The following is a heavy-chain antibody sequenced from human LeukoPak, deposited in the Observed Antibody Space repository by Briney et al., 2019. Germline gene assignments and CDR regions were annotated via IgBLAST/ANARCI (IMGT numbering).Heavy chain of an antibody. CDR1: GGSISSSNW. D-gene: IGHD3-3*01. V-gene: IGHV4-4*02. J-gene: IGHJ4*02. CDR3: AREGGFYRPLDY. Sequence: SETLSLTCAVSGGSISSSNWWSWVRQPPGKGLEWIGEVHLDGRTNYNPSLESRLTMSVDVSENQVSLKLTSVTAADTAVYYCAREGGFYRPLDYSGQGTLVTVSS. CDR2: VHLDGRT.